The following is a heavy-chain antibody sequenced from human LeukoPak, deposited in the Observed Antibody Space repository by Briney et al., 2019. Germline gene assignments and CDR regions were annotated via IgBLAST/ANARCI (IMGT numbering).Heavy chain of an antibody. CDR3: ARDSPVSAGPFDS. D-gene: IGHD4-11*01. Sequence: GGSLRLSCAASGFTFSNFDMHWVRQAPGEGLEWVAVISHDGSNKFYADSVKGRFTISRDNSKNTLYLQMNSLTAEDTAVYYCARDSPVSAGPFDSWGQGTLVTVSS. CDR2: ISHDGSNK. J-gene: IGHJ5*01. CDR1: GFTFSNFD. V-gene: IGHV3-30*03.